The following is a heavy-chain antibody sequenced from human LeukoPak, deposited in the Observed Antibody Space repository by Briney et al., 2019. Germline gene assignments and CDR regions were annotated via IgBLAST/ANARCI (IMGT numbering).Heavy chain of an antibody. Sequence: SETLSLTCAVYGGSFSGYYWSWIRQPPGKGLEWIGEINHSGSTNYNPSLKSRVTISVDTSKNQFSLKLSSVTAADTAVYYCARAPRMYSSSWYVNYWGQGTLVTVSS. CDR2: INHSGST. CDR3: ARAPRMYSSSWYVNY. J-gene: IGHJ4*02. V-gene: IGHV4-34*01. CDR1: GGSFSGYY. D-gene: IGHD6-13*01.